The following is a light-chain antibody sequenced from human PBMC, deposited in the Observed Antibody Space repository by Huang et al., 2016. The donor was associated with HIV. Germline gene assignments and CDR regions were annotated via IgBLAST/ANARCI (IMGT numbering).Light chain of an antibody. CDR2: GAS. Sequence: EVMMTQSPATLSVSLGDKASLSCRASQRVGVNLAWYQQKPGQAPTLRIYGASDRATGSSARFSGSGSGTDFTLTISSLQSEDSAVYFCQQYDKWPGTFGQGTRLQI. V-gene: IGKV3-15*01. J-gene: IGKJ2*01. CDR1: QRVGVN. CDR3: QQYDKWPGT.